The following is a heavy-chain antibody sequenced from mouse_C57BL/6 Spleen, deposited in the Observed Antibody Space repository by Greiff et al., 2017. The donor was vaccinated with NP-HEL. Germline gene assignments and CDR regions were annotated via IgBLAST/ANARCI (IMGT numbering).Heavy chain of an antibody. CDR3: ATCLLPYAMDY. J-gene: IGHJ4*01. Sequence: EVKLMESGGGLVKPGGSLKLSCAASGFTFSSYAMSWVRQTPEKRLEWVATISDGGSYTYYPDNVKGRFTISRDNAKNNLYLQMSSLRSEDTALYYCATCLLPYAMDYWGQGTSVTVSS. CDR2: ISDGGSYT. V-gene: IGHV5-4*03. D-gene: IGHD2-10*01. CDR1: GFTFSSYA.